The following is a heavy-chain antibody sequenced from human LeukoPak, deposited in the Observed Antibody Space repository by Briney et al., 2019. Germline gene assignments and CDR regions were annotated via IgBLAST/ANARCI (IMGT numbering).Heavy chain of an antibody. Sequence: SETLSLTCTVSGGSISSGDYYWSWIRQPPGKGLEWIGYIYYSGSTYYNPSLKSRVTISVDTSKNQFSLKLSSVTAADTAVYYCARVPGWFGEPGYYYYYYGMDVWGQGTTVTVSS. CDR2: IYYSGST. CDR1: GGSISSGDYY. CDR3: ARVPGWFGEPGYYYYYYGMDV. V-gene: IGHV4-30-4*01. J-gene: IGHJ6*02. D-gene: IGHD3-10*01.